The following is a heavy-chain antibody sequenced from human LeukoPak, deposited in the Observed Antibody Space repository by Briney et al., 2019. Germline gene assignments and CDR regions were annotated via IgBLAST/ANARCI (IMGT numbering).Heavy chain of an antibody. J-gene: IGHJ6*03. CDR3: TTHGSGWYLAHFYYYYYMDV. D-gene: IGHD6-19*01. CDR2: IKSKTDSGTT. CDR1: GFTFSNAW. V-gene: IGHV3-15*01. Sequence: GGSLRLSCAASGFTFSNAWMSWVRQAPGKGLEWVGRIKSKTDSGTTDYAAPVKGRFTISRDDSKNTLYLQMNSLKTEDTAVYYCTTHGSGWYLAHFYYYYYMDVWGKGTTVTVSS.